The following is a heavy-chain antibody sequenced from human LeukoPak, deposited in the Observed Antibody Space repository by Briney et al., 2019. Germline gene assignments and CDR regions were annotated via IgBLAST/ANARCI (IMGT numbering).Heavy chain of an antibody. D-gene: IGHD6-6*01. Sequence: SETLSLTCTVSGGSISSYYWSWIRQPPGKGLEWIGYIYTSGSTNYKPSLKSRVTISVDTSKNQFSLKLSSVTAADTAVYYCARHGSSYYYYYYMDVWGKGTTVTVSS. CDR3: ARHGSSYYYYYYMDV. CDR2: IYTSGST. CDR1: GGSISSYY. J-gene: IGHJ6*03. V-gene: IGHV4-4*09.